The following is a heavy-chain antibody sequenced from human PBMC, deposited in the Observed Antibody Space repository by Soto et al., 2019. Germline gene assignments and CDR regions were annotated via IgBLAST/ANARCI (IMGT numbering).Heavy chain of an antibody. J-gene: IGHJ4*02. CDR2: INHSGST. V-gene: IGHV4-34*01. Sequence: LSLTCAVYGGSFSGYYWSWIRQPPGKGLEWIGEINHSGSTNYNPSLKSRVTISVDTSKNQFSLKLSSVTAADTAVYYCARSPKYYYGSGSYYTTQDYWGQGTLVTVSS. D-gene: IGHD3-10*01. CDR3: ARSPKYYYGSGSYYTTQDY. CDR1: GGSFSGYY.